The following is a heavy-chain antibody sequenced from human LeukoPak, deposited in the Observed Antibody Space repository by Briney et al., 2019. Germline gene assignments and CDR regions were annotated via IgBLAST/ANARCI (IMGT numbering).Heavy chain of an antibody. Sequence: GGSLRLSCAASTFTFSSYWMSWVRQAPGEGLEWVANIKQDGSEKYYVDSVKGRFTISRDNAKNSLYLQMNSLRAEDTAVYYCARDGDSSSGEAFDIWGQGTMVTVSS. J-gene: IGHJ3*02. CDR1: TFTFSSYW. CDR3: ARDGDSSSGEAFDI. D-gene: IGHD3-16*01. CDR2: IKQDGSEK. V-gene: IGHV3-7*01.